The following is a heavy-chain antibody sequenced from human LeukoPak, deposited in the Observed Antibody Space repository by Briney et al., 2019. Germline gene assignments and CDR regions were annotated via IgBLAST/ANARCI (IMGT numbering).Heavy chain of an antibody. CDR2: IDHSGST. J-gene: IGHJ4*02. Sequence: PSETLSLTCAVYGGSFSGYHWSWIRQPPGKGLEWIGEIDHSGSTNYNPSLKSRVTISVDTSKNQFSLKLSSVTAADTAVYYCARGDYYDSSGYAYWGQGTLVTVSS. CDR1: GGSFSGYH. V-gene: IGHV4-34*01. CDR3: ARGDYYDSSGYAY. D-gene: IGHD3-22*01.